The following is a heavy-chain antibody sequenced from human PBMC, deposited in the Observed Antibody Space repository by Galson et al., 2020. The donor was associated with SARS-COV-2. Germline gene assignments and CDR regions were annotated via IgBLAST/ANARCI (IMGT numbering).Heavy chain of an antibody. CDR2: IYYSGST. V-gene: IGHV4-30-4*01. J-gene: IGHJ5*02. D-gene: IGHD3-22*01. CDR1: GGSISSGDYY. Sequence: SETLSLTCTVSGGSISSGDYYWNWIRQPPGKGLEWIGYIYYSGSTYYNPSLKSRVAISIGTSKNQFSLKLSSVTAADTAVYYCARASRYFDNSGYTWGQGTLVTVSS. CDR3: ARASRYFDNSGYT.